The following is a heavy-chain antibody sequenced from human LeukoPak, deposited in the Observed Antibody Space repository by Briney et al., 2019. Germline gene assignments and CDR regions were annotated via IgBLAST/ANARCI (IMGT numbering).Heavy chain of an antibody. D-gene: IGHD1-26*01. V-gene: IGHV3-15*07. CDR1: GFTFSYAW. Sequence: GGSLRLSCAASGFTFSYAWMNWVRQAPGKGLEWVGRIKSKADGETTDYAAPVKGRFTVSRDDSKKTLYLEMNSLKTEDTAVYYCATLGSLLGGADYWGRGTLVTVSS. J-gene: IGHJ4*02. CDR2: IKSKADGETT. CDR3: ATLGSLLGGADY.